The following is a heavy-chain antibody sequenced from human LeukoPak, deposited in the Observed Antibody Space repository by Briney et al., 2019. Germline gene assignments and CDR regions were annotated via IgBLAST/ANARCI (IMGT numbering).Heavy chain of an antibody. J-gene: IGHJ6*04. D-gene: IGHD3-3*01. CDR3: ASYDFWSGYPV. CDR2: IYYSGST. V-gene: IGHV4-39*07. Sequence: PSETLSLTCTVSGGSISGNSYYWGWIRQPPEKGLEWIGSIYYSGSTDYNPSLKSRVTISVDTSKNQFSLKLSSVTAADTAVCYCASYDFWSGYPVWGRGTTVTVSS. CDR1: GGSISGNSYY.